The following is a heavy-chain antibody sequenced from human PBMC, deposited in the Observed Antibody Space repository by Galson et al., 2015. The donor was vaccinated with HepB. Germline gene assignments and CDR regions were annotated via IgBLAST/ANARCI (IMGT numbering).Heavy chain of an antibody. Sequence: SLRLSCAASGFSFSTNYMNWVRQAPGKGLEWVSVIHSGGSTYYAESVKGRFTISRDNSKNTQFLQMRRLRVEDTGVYYCAGTFFEVSTNYYGMDGWGQGTTVTVSS. D-gene: IGHD3-3*01. CDR2: IHSGGST. J-gene: IGHJ6*02. CDR1: GFSFSTNY. V-gene: IGHV3-53*05. CDR3: AGTFFEVSTNYYGMDG.